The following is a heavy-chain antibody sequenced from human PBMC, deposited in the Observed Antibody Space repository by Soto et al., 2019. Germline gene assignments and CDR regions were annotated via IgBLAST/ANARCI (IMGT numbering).Heavy chain of an antibody. CDR2: IFSSGTT. CDR1: GDSISSGNKY. Sequence: PSETLSLTCTVSGDSISSGNKYWSWIHQPPGKGLEWIGYIFSSGTTYYNPSLKSRLTMSLDTSQNQFSLKLNSVTDADTAVYYCARVPSPFDYYYAMDVWGQGTTVTVSS. V-gene: IGHV4-30-4*01. CDR3: ARVPSPFDYYYAMDV. J-gene: IGHJ6*02. D-gene: IGHD3-16*01.